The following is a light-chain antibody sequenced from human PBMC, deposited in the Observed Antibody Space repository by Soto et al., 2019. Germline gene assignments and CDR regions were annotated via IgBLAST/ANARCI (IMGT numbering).Light chain of an antibody. CDR2: DAS. V-gene: IGKV1-5*01. J-gene: IGKJ5*01. CDR1: QTISTW. CDR3: QQVNSYPFT. Sequence: DIQVTQSPPTLSASVGDRVTITCRASQTISTWMAWYQQKPGKAPKLLVYDASTLQSGVASRFSGSGSGTEFTLTISSLQPEDFATYYCQQVNSYPFTFGQGTRLEIK.